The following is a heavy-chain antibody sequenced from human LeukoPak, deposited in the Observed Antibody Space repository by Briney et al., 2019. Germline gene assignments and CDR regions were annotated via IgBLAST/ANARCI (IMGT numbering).Heavy chain of an antibody. V-gene: IGHV5-51*01. CDR3: ARKNPTALRNSWFDP. D-gene: IGHD5-18*01. J-gene: IGHJ5*02. CDR1: GYSFTNYW. Sequence: GESLKISCKGSGYSFTNYWLAWVRQMPGKGLEWMGAINPGGSHIRYSPSFQGQVTISTDKSISTAYLQWSSLKASDTAIYYCARKNPTALRNSWFDPWGQGTLVTVSS. CDR2: INPGGSHI.